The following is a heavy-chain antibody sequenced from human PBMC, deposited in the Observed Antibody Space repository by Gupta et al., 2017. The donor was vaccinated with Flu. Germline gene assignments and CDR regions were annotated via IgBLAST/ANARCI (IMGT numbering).Heavy chain of an antibody. CDR2: AFYTGSP. D-gene: IGHD4-17*01. CDR3: GRLGDDYGDFVDI. V-gene: IGHV4-39*01. Sequence: QLRLQESGPGLVKPSETLSLPCAVSGDSISSGNPYWGWIRQPPGKGLEWIGSAFYTGSPYYNPSLKSRLTISVDTSKNQFSLRLTSVTAADTAIYYCGRLGDDYGDFVDIWGQGTLVTVSS. CDR1: GDSISSGNPY. J-gene: IGHJ4*02.